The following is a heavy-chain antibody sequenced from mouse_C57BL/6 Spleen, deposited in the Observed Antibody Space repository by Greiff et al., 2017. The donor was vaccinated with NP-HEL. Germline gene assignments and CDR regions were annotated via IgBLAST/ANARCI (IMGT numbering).Heavy chain of an antibody. D-gene: IGHD3-2*02. J-gene: IGHJ3*01. CDR1: GYTFTGYW. CDR2: ILPGSGST. V-gene: IGHV1-9*01. CDR3: ARSGAAQATFWFAY. Sequence: QVQLKQSGAELMKPGASVKLSCKATGYTFTGYWIQWVKQRPGHGLEWIGEILPGSGSTNYNEKFKGKATFTADTSSNTAYMQLSSLTTEDSAIYYCARSGAAQATFWFAYWGQGTLVTVSA.